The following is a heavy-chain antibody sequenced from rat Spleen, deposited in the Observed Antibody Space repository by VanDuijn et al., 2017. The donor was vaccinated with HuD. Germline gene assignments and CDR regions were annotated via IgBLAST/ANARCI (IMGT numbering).Heavy chain of an antibody. D-gene: IGHD1-4*01. J-gene: IGHJ4*01. CDR3: ARPGITSYVMHA. V-gene: IGHV3-1*01. Sequence: EVQLQESGPGLVKPSQSLSLTCSVTGYSITSNYWDWIRKFPGNKMEWMGYISYSGSTSYNPSLKSRISITRDTSKNQFFLQLNSVTTEDTATYYCARPGITSYVMHAWGQGVSVTVSS. CDR1: GYSITSNY. CDR2: ISYSGST.